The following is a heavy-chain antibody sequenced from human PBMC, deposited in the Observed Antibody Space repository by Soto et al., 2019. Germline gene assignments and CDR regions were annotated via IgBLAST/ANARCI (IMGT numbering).Heavy chain of an antibody. CDR2: ISYDGSNK. J-gene: IGHJ4*02. CDR1: GFTFSSYA. CDR3: ERERVVPAAAFDY. V-gene: IGHV3-30-3*01. D-gene: IGHD2-2*01. Sequence: GGSLRLSCAASGFTFSSYAMHWVRQAPGKGLERVAVISYDGSNKYYADSVKGRFTISRDNSKNTLYLQMNSLRAEDTAVYYCERERVVPAAAFDYWGQGTLVTVSS.